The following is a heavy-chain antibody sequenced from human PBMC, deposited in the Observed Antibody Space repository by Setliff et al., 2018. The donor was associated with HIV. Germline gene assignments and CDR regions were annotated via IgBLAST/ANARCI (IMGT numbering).Heavy chain of an antibody. J-gene: IGHJ6*02. CDR3: ARDDEMGTVTEHYYYGMGV. CDR2: TNPNNGGT. CDR1: GYTFTGYY. D-gene: IGHD4-4*01. Sequence: ASVKVSCKASGYTFTGYYVHWVRQAPGQGLEWMGWTNPNNGGTNYAQKSQGRVTMTRDTSISTAYMELNRLRSDDTAVYYCARDDEMGTVTEHYYYGMGVWGQGTTVTVSS. V-gene: IGHV1-2*02.